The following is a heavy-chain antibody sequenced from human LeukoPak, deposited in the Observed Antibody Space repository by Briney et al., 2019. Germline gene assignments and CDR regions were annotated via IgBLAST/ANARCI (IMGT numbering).Heavy chain of an antibody. Sequence: PGGSLRLSCAASGFTVSSNYMSWVRQAPGKGLEWVSVIYSGGSTYYADSVKGRFTISRDNSKNTLYLQVNSLRAEDTAVYYCAREADSGYLDYWGQGTLVTVSS. V-gene: IGHV3-53*01. J-gene: IGHJ4*02. D-gene: IGHD1-26*01. CDR3: AREADSGYLDY. CDR2: IYSGGST. CDR1: GFTVSSNY.